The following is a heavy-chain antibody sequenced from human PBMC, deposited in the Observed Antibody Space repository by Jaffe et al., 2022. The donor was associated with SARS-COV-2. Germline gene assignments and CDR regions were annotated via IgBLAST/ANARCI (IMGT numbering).Heavy chain of an antibody. CDR1: GGSISSGGYY. V-gene: IGHV4-31*03. Sequence: QVQLQESGPGLVKPSQTLSLTCTVSGGSISSGGYYWSWIRQHPGKGLEWIGYIYYSGSTYYNPSLKSRVTISVDTSKNQFSLKLSSVTAADTAVYYCARDVVCSSTSCYPANWFDPWGQGTLVTVSS. CDR3: ARDVVCSSTSCYPANWFDP. J-gene: IGHJ5*02. D-gene: IGHD2-2*01. CDR2: IYYSGST.